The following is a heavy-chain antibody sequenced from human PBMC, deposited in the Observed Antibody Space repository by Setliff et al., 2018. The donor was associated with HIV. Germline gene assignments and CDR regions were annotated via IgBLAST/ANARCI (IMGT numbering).Heavy chain of an antibody. D-gene: IGHD2-21*02. J-gene: IGHJ3*01. CDR2: IRYDGSQK. CDR1: VFTFNNYG. CDR3: AREVTSFEAFDL. V-gene: IGHV3-30*02. Sequence: GGSLRLSCAASVFTFNNYGMNWVRQAPGKGLEWVAFIRYDGSQKYYVDSVKGRFTISRDNAKNSLYLQMSSLRAEDTAVYYCAREVTSFEAFDLWGQGTMVTVSS.